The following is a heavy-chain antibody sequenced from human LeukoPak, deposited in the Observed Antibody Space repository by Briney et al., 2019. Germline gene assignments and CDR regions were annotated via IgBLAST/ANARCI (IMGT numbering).Heavy chain of an antibody. CDR2: ISSSGSTI. J-gene: IGHJ4*02. Sequence: GGSLRLSCAASGFTFSSYGMHWVRQAPGKGLEWVSYISSSGSTIYYADSVKGRFTISRDNSKNTLYLQMDSLRADDTAVYYCAGGRTYSSSTLEDYWGQGTLVTVSS. CDR3: AGGRTYSSSTLEDY. CDR1: GFTFSSYG. D-gene: IGHD6-13*01. V-gene: IGHV3-48*01.